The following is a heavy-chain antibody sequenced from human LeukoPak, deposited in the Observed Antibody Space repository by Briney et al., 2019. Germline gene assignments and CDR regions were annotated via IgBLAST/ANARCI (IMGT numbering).Heavy chain of an antibody. CDR3: ARSKVNYDSSGYYSPDAFDI. Sequence: PSETLSLTCAVSGGSISGGGYSWSWIRQPPGKGLEWIGYIYHSGSTYYNPSLKSRVTISVDRSKNQFSLKLSSVTAADTAVYYCARSKVNYDSSGYYSPDAFDIWGQGTMVTVSS. CDR1: GGSISGGGYS. D-gene: IGHD3-22*01. CDR2: IYHSGST. V-gene: IGHV4-30-2*01. J-gene: IGHJ3*02.